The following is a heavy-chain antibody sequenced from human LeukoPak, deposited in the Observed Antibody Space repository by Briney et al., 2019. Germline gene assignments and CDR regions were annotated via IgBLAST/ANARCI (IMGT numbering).Heavy chain of an antibody. V-gene: IGHV3-23*01. J-gene: IGHJ4*02. CDR2: LSGSGDST. Sequence: GGSLRLSCAASGFTFSNYAMTWVRQAPGEGLEWVSALSGSGDSTFYADSVKGRFTISRDNYKNTLDMQMNSLRAEDTAVYYCAKGTGTGYSSGWYDYWGQGTLVTVSS. CDR3: AKGTGTGYSSGWYDY. D-gene: IGHD6-19*01. CDR1: GFTFSNYA.